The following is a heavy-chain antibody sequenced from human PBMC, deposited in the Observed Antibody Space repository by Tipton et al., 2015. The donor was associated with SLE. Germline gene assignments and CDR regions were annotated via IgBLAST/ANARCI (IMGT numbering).Heavy chain of an antibody. CDR3: ATIGDYGYFDY. V-gene: IGHV5-51*03. CDR1: GYSFSNYW. CDR2: IYPSDSNV. Sequence: VQLVQSGAEVKKPGESLKISCKASGYSFSNYWIGWVRQMPGKGLEWMGIIYPSDSNVKYSPSVQGQVTISADKSSSTAYLQWDSLEASDSAMYYCATIGDYGYFDYWGQGTLVTVSS. J-gene: IGHJ4*02. D-gene: IGHD4-17*01.